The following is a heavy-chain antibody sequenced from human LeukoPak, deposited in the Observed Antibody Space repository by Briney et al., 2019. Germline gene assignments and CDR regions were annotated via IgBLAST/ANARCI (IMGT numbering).Heavy chain of an antibody. D-gene: IGHD1-26*01. V-gene: IGHV4-31*03. J-gene: IGHJ6*02. Sequence: PSETLSLTCTVSGGSISSGGYYWRWIRQHPGKGLEWIGYIYYSGSTYYNPSLKSRVTISVDTSKNQFSLKLSSVTAADTAVYYCARADSGSYALYYYYRMAVWGQGTTVTVSS. CDR1: GGSISSGGYY. CDR2: IYYSGST. CDR3: ARADSGSYALYYYYRMAV.